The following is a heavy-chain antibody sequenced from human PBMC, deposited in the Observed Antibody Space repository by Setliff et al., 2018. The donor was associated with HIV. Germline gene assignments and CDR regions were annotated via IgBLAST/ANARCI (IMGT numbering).Heavy chain of an antibody. Sequence: PGGSLRLSCAASGFTFSSYSMNWVRQAPGKGLEWVSYISSSSSTIYYADSVKGRFTISRDNAKNSLYLQMNSLRAEDTAVYYCAREDTAMVEEYYFDYWGQGTRVTVSS. CDR2: ISSSSSTI. CDR1: GFTFSSYS. J-gene: IGHJ4*03. CDR3: AREDTAMVEEYYFDY. V-gene: IGHV3-48*04. D-gene: IGHD5-18*01.